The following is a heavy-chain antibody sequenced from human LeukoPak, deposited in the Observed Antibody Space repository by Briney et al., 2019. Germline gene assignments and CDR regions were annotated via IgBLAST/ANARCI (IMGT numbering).Heavy chain of an antibody. CDR1: GFTFSSYA. D-gene: IGHD6-19*01. Sequence: GRSLRLSCAASGFTFSSYAMHWVRQAPGKGLEWVAVISYDGSNKYYADSMKGRFTISRDNSKNTLYLQMNSLRAEDTAVYYCAKDPWYSSGWSFFDYWGQGTLVTVSS. CDR2: ISYDGSNK. V-gene: IGHV3-30*07. J-gene: IGHJ4*02. CDR3: AKDPWYSSGWSFFDY.